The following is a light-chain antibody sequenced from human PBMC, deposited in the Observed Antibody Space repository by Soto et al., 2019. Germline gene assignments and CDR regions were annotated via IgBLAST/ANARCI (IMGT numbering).Light chain of an antibody. J-gene: IGLJ2*01. V-gene: IGLV2-14*01. CDR3: SSYANSITI. CDR2: GVT. Sequence: QSALTQPASVSGSPGQSISISCTGTSSDIGDYNYVSWYQQYPDKAPKLMIFGVTNRPSGVSNRFSGSKSGNTASLTISGLQPEDEADYFCSSYANSITIFGGGTKLTVL. CDR1: SSDIGDYNY.